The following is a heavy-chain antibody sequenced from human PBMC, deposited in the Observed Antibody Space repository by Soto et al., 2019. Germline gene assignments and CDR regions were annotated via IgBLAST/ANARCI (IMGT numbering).Heavy chain of an antibody. CDR3: ARALNIAAAGIAVGY. CDR1: GGSISSGDYY. CDR2: IYYSGST. V-gene: IGHV4-30-4*01. D-gene: IGHD6-13*01. J-gene: IGHJ4*02. Sequence: SETLSLTCTVSGGSISSGDYYWSWIRQPPGKGLECIGYIYYSGSTYYNPSLKSRVTISVDTSKNQFSLKLSSVTAADTAVYYCARALNIAAAGIAVGYWGQGTLVTVS.